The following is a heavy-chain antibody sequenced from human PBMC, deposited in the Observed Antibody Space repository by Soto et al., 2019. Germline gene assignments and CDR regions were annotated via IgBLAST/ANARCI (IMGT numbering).Heavy chain of an antibody. Sequence: PGGSLRLSCAASGFTVNIYDMLWVRQAPGKGLEWVAVISYVAKSKLYVDSVRGRFTISRDNSKNTLFLQMYSLRPEDTALYYWARGLLAAGPFASWGQGTLVTV. CDR1: GFTVNIYD. CDR3: ARGLLAAGPFAS. D-gene: IGHD6-19*01. V-gene: IGHV3-30*03. J-gene: IGHJ4*02. CDR2: ISYVAKSK.